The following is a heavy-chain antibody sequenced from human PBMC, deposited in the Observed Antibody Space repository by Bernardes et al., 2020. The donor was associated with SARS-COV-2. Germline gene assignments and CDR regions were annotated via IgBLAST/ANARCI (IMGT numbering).Heavy chain of an antibody. Sequence: SETLSLTCTVSGGSISSSSYYWGWIRQPPGKGLEWIGSIYYSGSTYYNPSLKSRVTISVDTSKNQFSLKLSSVTAADTAVYYCARHGMMQQWLGNFDYWGQGTLVTVSS. V-gene: IGHV4-39*01. J-gene: IGHJ4*02. CDR3: ARHGMMQQWLGNFDY. CDR2: IYYSGST. D-gene: IGHD6-19*01. CDR1: GGSISSSSYY.